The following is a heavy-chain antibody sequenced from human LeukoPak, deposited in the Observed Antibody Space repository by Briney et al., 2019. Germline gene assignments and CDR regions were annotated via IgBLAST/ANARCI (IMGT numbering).Heavy chain of an antibody. CDR1: GGSFSGYY. Sequence: SETLSLTCAVYGGSFSGYYWSWIRQPPGKGLEWIGEINHSGSTNYNPSLKSRVTISVDTSKNQFSLKLSSVTAADTAVYYCARVIRDYDFWSGYYTGIGWFDPWGQGTLVTVSS. V-gene: IGHV4-34*01. CDR2: INHSGST. CDR3: ARVIRDYDFWSGYYTGIGWFDP. J-gene: IGHJ5*02. D-gene: IGHD3-3*01.